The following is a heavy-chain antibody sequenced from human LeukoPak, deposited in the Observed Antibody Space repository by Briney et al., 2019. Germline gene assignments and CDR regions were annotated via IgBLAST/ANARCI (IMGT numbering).Heavy chain of an antibody. CDR2: IYYSGST. CDR3: ARGGPPGYYYDYYMDV. J-gene: IGHJ6*03. V-gene: IGHV4-59*01. CDR1: GGSISSYY. Sequence: SETLSLTCTVSGGSISSYYWSWIRQPPGKGLEWLGYIYYSGSTNYNPSLKSRVTISVDTSKNQFSLKMSSVTAADTAVYFCARGGPPGYYYDYYMDVWGKGTTVTISS.